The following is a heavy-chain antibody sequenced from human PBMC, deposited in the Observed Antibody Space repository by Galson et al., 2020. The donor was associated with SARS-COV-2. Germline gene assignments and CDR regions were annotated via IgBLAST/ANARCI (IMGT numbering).Heavy chain of an antibody. CDR2: ISSSSSTI. CDR1: GFTFSSYS. V-gene: IGHV3-48*01. J-gene: IGHJ4*02. Sequence: GESLKISCAASGFTFSSYSMNWVRQAPGKGLEWVSYISSSSSTIYYADSVKGRFTISRDNAKNSLYLQMNSLRAEDTAVYYCAREPYSSSWYYLYYFDYWGQGTLVTVSS. D-gene: IGHD6-13*01. CDR3: AREPYSSSWYYLYYFDY.